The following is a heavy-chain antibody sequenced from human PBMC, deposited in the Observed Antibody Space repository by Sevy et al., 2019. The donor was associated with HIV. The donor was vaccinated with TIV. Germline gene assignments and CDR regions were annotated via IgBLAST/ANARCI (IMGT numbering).Heavy chain of an antibody. CDR1: GFTFTDYW. J-gene: IGHJ4*02. CDR2: IKQDESEK. Sequence: GGSLRLSCAASGFTFTDYWMSWVRQTPGKGLEWVATIKQDESEKYYGDSCKGRFAISRDNGKNSVSLQMNGLRVDDTALYYCAREVGGFNWRPYYFDSWGQGTLVTVSS. CDR3: AREVGGFNWRPYYFDS. V-gene: IGHV3-7*01. D-gene: IGHD3-16*01.